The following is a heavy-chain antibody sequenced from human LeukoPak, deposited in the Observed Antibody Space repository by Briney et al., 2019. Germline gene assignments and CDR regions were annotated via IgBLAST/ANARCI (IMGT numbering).Heavy chain of an antibody. CDR1: GYTLTELS. CDR3: ATGGNWDPMDY. CDR2: FDHGHGET. J-gene: IGHJ4*02. Sequence: GASVKVSCKVSGYTLTELSMHWVRQAPGKGLEWMGGFDHGHGETIYAQKFQGRVTMTQDTSTDTAYMELSSLRSEDTAVYFCATGGNWDPMDYWGQGTLVTVSA. D-gene: IGHD3-16*01. V-gene: IGHV1-24*01.